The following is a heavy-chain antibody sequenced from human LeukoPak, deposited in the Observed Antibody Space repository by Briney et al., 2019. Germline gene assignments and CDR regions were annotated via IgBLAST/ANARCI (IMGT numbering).Heavy chain of an antibody. Sequence: GGSLRLSCAASGFTFSSYEMNWVRQAPGKGLEWVSYISGSGGTIYYADSVKGRFTISRDNAKNSLYLQMNSLRVDDAAVYYCARAPVTSCRGAYCYPFDYWGQGTLVTVSS. CDR2: ISGSGGTI. CDR1: GFTFSSYE. V-gene: IGHV3-48*03. D-gene: IGHD2-21*01. J-gene: IGHJ4*02. CDR3: ARAPVTSCRGAYCYPFDY.